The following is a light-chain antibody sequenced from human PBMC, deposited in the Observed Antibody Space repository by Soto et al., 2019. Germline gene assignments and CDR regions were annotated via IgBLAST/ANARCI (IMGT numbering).Light chain of an antibody. CDR1: SSDVGGYNY. CDR2: EVS. J-gene: IGLJ3*02. V-gene: IGLV2-14*01. CDR3: TSYTRV. Sequence: QSALTQPASVSGSPGQSITISCTETSSDVGGYNYVSWYQQHPGKAPKLTIYEVSNRPSGVSNRFSGSKSGNTASLTISGLQAEDEADYYCTSYTRVFGGGTKLTVL.